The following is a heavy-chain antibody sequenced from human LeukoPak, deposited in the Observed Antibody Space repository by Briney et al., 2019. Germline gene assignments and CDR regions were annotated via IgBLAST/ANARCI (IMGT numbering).Heavy chain of an antibody. CDR2: IYFAGSP. CDR3: ARGIVVLSGAAPFDF. J-gene: IGHJ4*02. CDR1: GDSVSDNSHS. D-gene: IGHD4/OR15-4a*01. Sequence: SETLSLTCTVSGDSVSDNSHSWGWIRQAPGKGLEWVGSIYFAGSPFFRPSLKCRLTLSLHTAKNQFSMSLSSVTAADTAFYYCARGIVVLSGAAPFDFWGEGALVTVPS. V-gene: IGHV4-39*07.